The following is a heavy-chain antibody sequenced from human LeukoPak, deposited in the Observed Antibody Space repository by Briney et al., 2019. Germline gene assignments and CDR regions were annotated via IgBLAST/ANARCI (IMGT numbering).Heavy chain of an antibody. CDR1: GFTFSTYW. Sequence: GGSLRLSCAASGFTFSTYWMHWVRQAPGKGLVWVSRINSDGSSTTYADSVKGRFTISRDHAKNTPYLQMNSLRAEDTAVYYCTTGETTMTVAFDIGAKGTMVPVFS. CDR2: INSDGSST. CDR3: TTGETTMTVAFDI. J-gene: IGHJ3*02. V-gene: IGHV3-74*01. D-gene: IGHD4-17*01.